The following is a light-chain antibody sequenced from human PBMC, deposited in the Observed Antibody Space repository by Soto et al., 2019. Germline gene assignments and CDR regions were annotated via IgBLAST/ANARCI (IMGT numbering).Light chain of an antibody. CDR2: GAS. CDR1: QSVSNNY. CDR3: QQYGSSGT. V-gene: IGKV3-20*01. Sequence: EIVLTQSPGTLSLSPGERATLSCRASQSVSNNYLAWYQQKPGQAPRLLIYGASNRATGLPDRFSGSGSGTAFTLTISRLEPEDFAVYYCQQYGSSGTFGQGTKVEIK. J-gene: IGKJ1*01.